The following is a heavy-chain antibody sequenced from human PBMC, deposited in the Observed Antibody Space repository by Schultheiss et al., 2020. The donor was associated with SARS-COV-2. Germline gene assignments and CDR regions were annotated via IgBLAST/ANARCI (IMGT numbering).Heavy chain of an antibody. CDR1: GGSISSSNW. CDR3: ARGLADCRGGSCRYFYGMDV. D-gene: IGHD2-15*01. CDR2: IYHSGST. V-gene: IGHV4-4*02. J-gene: IGHJ6*02. Sequence: SETLSLTCAVSGGSISSSNWWSWVRQPPGKGLEWIGEIYHSGSTNYNPSLKSRVTISVDKSKNQFSLKLNSVTAADTAVYYCARGLADCRGGSCRYFYGMDVWGQGTTVSVSS.